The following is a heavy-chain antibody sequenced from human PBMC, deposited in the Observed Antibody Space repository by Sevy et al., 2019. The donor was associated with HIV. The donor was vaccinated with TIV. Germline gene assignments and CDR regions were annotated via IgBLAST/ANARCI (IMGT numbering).Heavy chain of an antibody. CDR2: ISDSSNYI. CDR1: GFTFSNYK. CDR3: ARRLARWDAFDI. V-gene: IGHV3-21*01. J-gene: IGHJ3*02. D-gene: IGHD4-17*01. Sequence: GGSLRFSCAASGFTFSNYKMNWVRQAPGKGLEWVSFISDSSNYIYYADSVKGRFTISRDNAKNSLYLQMNSLRAEDTAVYYCARRLARWDAFDIRGQGTMVTVSS.